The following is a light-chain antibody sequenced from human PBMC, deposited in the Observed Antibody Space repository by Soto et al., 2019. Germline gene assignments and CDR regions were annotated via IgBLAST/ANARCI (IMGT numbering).Light chain of an antibody. J-gene: IGKJ1*01. V-gene: IGKV1-12*01. Sequence: DIQMTQSPSSVSASVGDRVTITCRASQGIRYWLAWYQQKPGKGPKLLIYAASSLPSGVPSRFSGSGSGTDFTLTISSLQPEDFATYYCQQANSFPWTFGQGTKVDIK. CDR1: QGIRYW. CDR2: AAS. CDR3: QQANSFPWT.